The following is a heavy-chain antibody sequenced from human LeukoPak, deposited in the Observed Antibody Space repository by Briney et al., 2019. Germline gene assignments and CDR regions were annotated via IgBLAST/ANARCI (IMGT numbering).Heavy chain of an antibody. D-gene: IGHD1-7*01. CDR2: INPDGTTT. Sequence: GGSLRLSCAASGFTFSTYWMHWVRQAPGKGLVWVSRINPDGTTTSYADSVKGRFTISRDNAKDTVYLQMNGLRAEDTAVYFCARVSGTTYFYDYYYMDVWGKGTTVTVSS. CDR1: GFTFSTYW. J-gene: IGHJ6*03. V-gene: IGHV3-74*01. CDR3: ARVSGTTYFYDYYYMDV.